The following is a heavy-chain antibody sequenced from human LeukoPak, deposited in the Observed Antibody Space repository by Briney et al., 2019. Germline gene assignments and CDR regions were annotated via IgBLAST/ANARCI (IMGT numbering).Heavy chain of an antibody. D-gene: IGHD4-17*01. V-gene: IGHV4-4*07. CDR3: AREAARGYGDYGRALDY. CDR2: IYTSGSN. Sequence: SETLSLTCTVSGGSISSYYWSWIRQPAGKGLEWIGRIYTSGSNNYNPSLKSRVTMSVDTSKNHFSLRLSSVTAADTAVYYCAREAARGYGDYGRALDYWGQGTLVTVSP. CDR1: GGSISSYY. J-gene: IGHJ4*02.